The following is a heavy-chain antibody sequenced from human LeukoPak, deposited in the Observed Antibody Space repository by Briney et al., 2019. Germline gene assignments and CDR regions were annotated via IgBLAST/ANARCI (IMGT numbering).Heavy chain of an antibody. CDR2: ISSSSSTI. V-gene: IGHV3-48*01. CDR1: RFTFSSYA. J-gene: IGHJ4*02. CDR3: ARDGWQWLATVTDFDY. Sequence: QPGGSLRLSCAASRFTFSSYAMSWVRQAPGKGLEWVSYISSSSSTIYYADSVKGRFTISRDNAKNSLYLQMNSLRAEDTAVYYCARDGWQWLATVTDFDYWGQGTLVTVSS. D-gene: IGHD6-19*01.